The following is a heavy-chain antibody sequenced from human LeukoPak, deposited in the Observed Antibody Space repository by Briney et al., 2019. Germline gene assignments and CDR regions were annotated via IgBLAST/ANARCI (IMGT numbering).Heavy chain of an antibody. Sequence: SETLSLTCAVYGGSFSGYYWSWIRQPPGKGLEWIGEINHSGSTNYNPSLKSRVTISVDTSKNQFPLKLSSVTAADTAVYYCARGGKDIVVVPAATNIDYWGQGTLVTVSS. J-gene: IGHJ4*02. D-gene: IGHD2-2*01. CDR1: GGSFSGYY. V-gene: IGHV4-34*01. CDR2: INHSGST. CDR3: ARGGKDIVVVPAATNIDY.